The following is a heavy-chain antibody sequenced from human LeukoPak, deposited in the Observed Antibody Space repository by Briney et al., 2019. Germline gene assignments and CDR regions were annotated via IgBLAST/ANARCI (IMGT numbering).Heavy chain of an antibody. D-gene: IGHD6-13*01. V-gene: IGHV3-23*01. CDR1: EFTFSTYA. CDR3: AKVSLYSSGWYWFDP. J-gene: IGHJ5*02. CDR2: ISGSGGST. Sequence: GGSLRLSCAASEFTFSTYAMSWVRQAPGKGLEWVSGISGSGGSTYYADSVKGRFTISRDNSNNTLYLQMNSLRAEDTAVYYCAKVSLYSSGWYWFDPWGQGTLVTVSS.